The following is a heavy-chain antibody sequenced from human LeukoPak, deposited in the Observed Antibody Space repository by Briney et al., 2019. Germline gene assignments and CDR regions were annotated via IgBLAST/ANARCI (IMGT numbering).Heavy chain of an antibody. D-gene: IGHD3-22*01. J-gene: IGHJ4*02. V-gene: IGHV3-48*01. CDR3: ARGLGNYYDSSRYFDY. Sequence: PGGSLRLSCAASGFTFSDYSMNWVRQAPGKGLEWVSYIISSSSTIYYADSVKGRFTISRDNAKNSLYLQMNSLRAEDTAMYYCARGLGNYYDSSRYFDYWGQGTLVTVSS. CDR2: IISSSSTI. CDR1: GFTFSDYS.